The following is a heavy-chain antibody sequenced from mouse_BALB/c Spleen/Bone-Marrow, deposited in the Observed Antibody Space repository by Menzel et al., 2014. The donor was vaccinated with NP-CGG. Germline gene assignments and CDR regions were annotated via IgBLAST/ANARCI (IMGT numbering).Heavy chain of an antibody. CDR1: GFNIKDTY. V-gene: IGHV14-3*02. Sequence: AQLQQSGTELVKPGASVKLSCTASGFNIKDTYVHWVKQRPEQGLEWIGRIDPANGNTKYDPKFQGKATITADTSSNTADLQLSSLTSEDTAVYYCAHGSTYGYFDYWGQGTTLTVSS. J-gene: IGHJ2*01. CDR2: IDPANGNT. D-gene: IGHD1-1*01. CDR3: AHGSTYGYFDY.